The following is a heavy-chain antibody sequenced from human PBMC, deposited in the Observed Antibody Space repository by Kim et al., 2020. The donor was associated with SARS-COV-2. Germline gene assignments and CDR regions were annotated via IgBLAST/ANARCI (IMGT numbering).Heavy chain of an antibody. CDR2: IYLVGST. V-gene: IGHV3-53*01. D-gene: IGHD3-16*02. CDR3: ARDLRRSSIDYHFGMDV. CDR1: GFSVADTY. Sequence: GGSLRLSCSASGFSVADTYINWVRQAPGGGLEWIAVIYLVGSTYFADSVKGRFTISRDQSTNTVYLEMNSLRVEDTSVYYCARDLRRSSIDYHFGMDVWGPGPTVTVSS. J-gene: IGHJ6*02.